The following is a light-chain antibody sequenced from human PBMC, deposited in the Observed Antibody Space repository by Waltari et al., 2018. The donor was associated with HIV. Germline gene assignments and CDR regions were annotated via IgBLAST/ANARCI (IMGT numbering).Light chain of an antibody. CDR2: RDK. J-gene: IGLJ2*01. V-gene: IGLV3-25*03. Sequence: SYGLTQPPSVSVSPGQTARITCSGDTLSKEYGYWYHQKPGQAPVLLIYRDKERSSGIPKRFSGSSSGTTVTLAISGVQAEDEADYYCLSSDSRGVHKFFGGGTKLTVL. CDR1: TLSKEY. CDR3: LSSDSRGVHKF.